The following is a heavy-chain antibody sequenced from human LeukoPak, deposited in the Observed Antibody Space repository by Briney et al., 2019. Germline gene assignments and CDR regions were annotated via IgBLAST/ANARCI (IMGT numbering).Heavy chain of an antibody. V-gene: IGHV1-24*01. CDR3: ATSTTVVTVNYYGLDV. J-gene: IGHJ6*02. Sequence: ASVKVSCKVSGYTLTELSMHWVRQAPGKGLEWMGGFDPEDGETIYAQKFQGRVTMTENTSTDTAYMELSSLGSEDTAVYYCATSTTVVTVNYYGLDVWGQGNPGHRLL. CDR2: FDPEDGET. D-gene: IGHD5-18*01. CDR1: GYTLTELS.